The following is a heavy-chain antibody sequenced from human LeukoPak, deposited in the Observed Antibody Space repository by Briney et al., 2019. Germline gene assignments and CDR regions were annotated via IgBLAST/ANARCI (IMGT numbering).Heavy chain of an antibody. CDR2: INPNSGGT. CDR1: GYTFTGYY. J-gene: IGHJ4*02. V-gene: IGHV1-2*02. CDR3: ARGYSSGWYVDY. D-gene: IGHD6-19*01. Sequence: ASVKVSCKASGYTFTGYYMHWVRQAPGHGLEWMGWINPNSGGTKYAQKFQGRVTMTRDTSISTAYMELSRLRSDDTAVYYCARGYSSGWYVDYWGQGTLVTVSS.